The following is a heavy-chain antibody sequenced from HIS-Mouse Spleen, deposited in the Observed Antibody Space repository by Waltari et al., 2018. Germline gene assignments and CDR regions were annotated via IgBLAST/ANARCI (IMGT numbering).Heavy chain of an antibody. CDR3: AGGVGSSWYYFDY. D-gene: IGHD6-13*01. CDR2: IYSGGST. V-gene: IGHV3-53*01. J-gene: IGHJ4*02. Sequence: EVQLVESGGGLIQPGGSLRLSCAASGFTVSSSYMSGARQAPGKGVEWVSVIYSGGSTYYADSVKGRFTISRDNSKNTLYLQMNSLRAEDTAVYYCAGGVGSSWYYFDYWGQGTLVTVSS. CDR1: GFTVSSSY.